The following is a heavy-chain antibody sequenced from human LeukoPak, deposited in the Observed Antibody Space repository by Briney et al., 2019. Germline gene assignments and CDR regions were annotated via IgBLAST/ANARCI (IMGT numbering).Heavy chain of an antibody. CDR1: GDSISSSGYY. Sequence: SETLSLTCTVSGDSISSSGYYWGWIRQPPGRGLEWIGTIYYSGSTYFNPSLKSRATISVDTSENQFSLRLSSVTAADTAVYYCSSAAYLFDIWGQGTMVTVSS. D-gene: IGHD2-2*01. CDR3: SSAAYLFDI. J-gene: IGHJ3*02. CDR2: IYYSGST. V-gene: IGHV4-39*01.